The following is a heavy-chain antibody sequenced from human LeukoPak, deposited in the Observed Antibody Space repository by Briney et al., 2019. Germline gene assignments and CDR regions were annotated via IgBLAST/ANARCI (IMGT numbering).Heavy chain of an antibody. D-gene: IGHD3-22*01. CDR1: GFTFSSYA. J-gene: IGHJ4*02. V-gene: IGHV3-23*01. CDR3: AARHYYYDSTLG. CDR2: ISGSGGST. Sequence: PGGSLRLSCTASGFTFSSYAMSWVRQAPGKGLEWVSAISGSGGSTYYADSVKGRFTISRDNSKNTLYLQMNSLRAEDTAVYCCAARHYYYDSTLGWGQGTLVTVSS.